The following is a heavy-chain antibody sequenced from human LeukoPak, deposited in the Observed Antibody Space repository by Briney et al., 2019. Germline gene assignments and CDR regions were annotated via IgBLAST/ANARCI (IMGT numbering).Heavy chain of an antibody. CDR3: ARLHVKFYCSGGSCYPGH. J-gene: IGHJ4*02. Sequence: GGSLRLSCAASGFTFSNYGMHWVRQAPGKGLEWVAFIRYDGTNKYYADSVKGRFTISRDNAKNSLYLQMNSLRAEDTAVYYCARLHVKFYCSGGSCYPGHWGQGTLVTVSS. CDR1: GFTFSNYG. V-gene: IGHV3-30*02. CDR2: IRYDGTNK. D-gene: IGHD2-15*01.